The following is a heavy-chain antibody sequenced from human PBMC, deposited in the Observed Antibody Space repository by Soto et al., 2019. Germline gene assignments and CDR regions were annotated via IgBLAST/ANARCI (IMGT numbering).Heavy chain of an antibody. J-gene: IGHJ6*02. Sequence: PSETLSLTCAVYGGSFSGYYWSWIRQPPGKGLEWIGEINHSGSTNYNPSLKSRTTISVDTSKNQFSLKLSSVTAADTAVYYCARGRSSSWYYYGMDVWGQGTTVTVSS. CDR1: GGSFSGYY. CDR2: INHSGST. CDR3: ARGRSSSWYYYGMDV. V-gene: IGHV4-34*01. D-gene: IGHD6-13*01.